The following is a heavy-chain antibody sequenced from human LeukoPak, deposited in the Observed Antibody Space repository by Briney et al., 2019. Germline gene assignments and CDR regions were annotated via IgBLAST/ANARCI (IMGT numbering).Heavy chain of an antibody. D-gene: IGHD3-9*01. Sequence: SETLSLTCAVYGVSFSGYYWSWIRQPPGKGLEWIGEINHSGSTNYNPSLKSRVTISVDTSKNQFSLKLNSVTAADTAVYYCARVTGYMIEDYFDYWGQGILVTVSS. CDR2: INHSGST. CDR3: ARVTGYMIEDYFDY. V-gene: IGHV4-34*01. J-gene: IGHJ4*02. CDR1: GVSFSGYY.